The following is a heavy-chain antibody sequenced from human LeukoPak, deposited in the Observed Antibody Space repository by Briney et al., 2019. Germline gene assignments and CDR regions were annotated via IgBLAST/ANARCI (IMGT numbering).Heavy chain of an antibody. CDR2: IYYSGST. CDR3: ARGGADSSSWYQTGGYFDY. V-gene: IGHV4-59*01. J-gene: IGHJ4*02. D-gene: IGHD6-13*01. CDR1: GGSISSYY. Sequence: SETLSLTCTVSGGSISSYYWSWIRQPPGKGLEWTGYIYYSGSTNYNPSLKSRVTISVDTSKNQFSLKLSSVTAADTAVYYCARGGADSSSWYQTGGYFDYWGQGTLVTVSS.